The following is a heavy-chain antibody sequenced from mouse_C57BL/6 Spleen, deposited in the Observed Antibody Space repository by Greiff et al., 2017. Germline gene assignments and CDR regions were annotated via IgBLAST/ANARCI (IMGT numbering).Heavy chain of an antibody. J-gene: IGHJ3*01. Sequence: QVQLQQPGAELVKPGASVKVSCKASGYTFTSSWMHWVKQRPGQGLEWIGRIHPSASDTNYNQKFKGKATLTVDKSSSTAYMQLSSLTSEDSAVYYCAIGIYYDYDGAWFAYWGQGTLVTVSA. CDR3: AIGIYYDYDGAWFAY. CDR2: IHPSASDT. D-gene: IGHD2-4*01. V-gene: IGHV1-74*01. CDR1: GYTFTSSW.